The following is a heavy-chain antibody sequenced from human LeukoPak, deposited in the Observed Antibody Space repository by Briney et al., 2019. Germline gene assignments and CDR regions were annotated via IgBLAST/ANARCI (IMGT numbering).Heavy chain of an antibody. Sequence: GGSLRLSCAASGFTVSSNYMSWVRQAPGKGLEWVSVIYSGGSTYYADSVKGRFTISRDNPKNTLYLQMNSLRAEDTAVYYCARVGQLWLYAVYWGQGTLVTVSS. J-gene: IGHJ4*02. CDR1: GFTVSSNY. CDR3: ARVGQLWLYAVY. V-gene: IGHV3-53*01. D-gene: IGHD5-18*01. CDR2: IYSGGST.